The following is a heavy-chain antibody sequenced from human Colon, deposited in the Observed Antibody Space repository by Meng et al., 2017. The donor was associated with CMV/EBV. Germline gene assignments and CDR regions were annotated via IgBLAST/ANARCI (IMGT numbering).Heavy chain of an antibody. V-gene: IGHV4-34*01. CDR2: INHSGST. D-gene: IGHD1-26*01. J-gene: IGHJ3*02. CDR1: GGSFSGYY. Sequence: QVQLQQWGARLLKPSETLSLTCAVYGGSFSGYYWSWIRQPPGKGLEWIGEINHSGSTNYNPSLKSRVTISVDTSKNQFSLKLSSVTAADTAVYYCARKWELGAFDIWGQGTMVTVSS. CDR3: ARKWELGAFDI.